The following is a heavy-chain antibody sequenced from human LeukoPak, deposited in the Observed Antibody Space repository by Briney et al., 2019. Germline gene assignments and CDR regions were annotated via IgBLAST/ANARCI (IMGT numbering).Heavy chain of an antibody. J-gene: IGHJ4*02. CDR2: INTNTGNP. CDR1: GYTFTSYA. Sequence: GASVKVSCKASGYTFTSYAMNWVRQAPGQGLEWMGWINTNTGNPTYAQGFTGRFVFSLDTSVSTAYLQISSLKAEDTAVYYCARDIAPDLGYSSSWYYFDYWGQGTLVTVSS. D-gene: IGHD6-13*01. CDR3: ARDIAPDLGYSSSWYYFDY. V-gene: IGHV7-4-1*02.